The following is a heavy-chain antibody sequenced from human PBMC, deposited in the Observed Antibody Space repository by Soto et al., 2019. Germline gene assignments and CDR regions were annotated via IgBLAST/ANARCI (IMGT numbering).Heavy chain of an antibody. CDR1: GGSFSTFY. Sequence: SETLSLTCTVSGGSFSTFYWSWVRQSPGRGLEWIGYIYYRGSTHYNPSLESRVAISQDTSRNQFSLNLRSVTPADTAVYYCARSPQYNSGRNGAFDFWGQGTLVTVSS. CDR2: IYYRGST. D-gene: IGHD6-19*01. J-gene: IGHJ4*02. V-gene: IGHV4-59*01. CDR3: ARSPQYNSGRNGAFDF.